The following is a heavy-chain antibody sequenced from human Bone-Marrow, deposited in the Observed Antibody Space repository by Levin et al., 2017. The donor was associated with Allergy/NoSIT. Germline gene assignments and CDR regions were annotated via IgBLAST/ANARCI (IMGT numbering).Heavy chain of an antibody. V-gene: IGHV3-74*01. D-gene: IGHD6-13*01. Sequence: GESLKISCAASGFTFSSYWMHWVRQAPGKGLVWVSRINSDGSSTSYADSVKGRFTISRDNAKNTLYLQMNSLRAEDTAVYYCARDEDSSSWYDYWGQGTLVTVSS. J-gene: IGHJ4*02. CDR2: INSDGSST. CDR3: ARDEDSSSWYDY. CDR1: GFTFSSYW.